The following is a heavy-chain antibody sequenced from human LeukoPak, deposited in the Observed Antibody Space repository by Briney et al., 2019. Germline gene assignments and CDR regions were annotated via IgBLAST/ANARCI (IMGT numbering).Heavy chain of an antibody. CDR2: ISWNSGAM. D-gene: IGHD6-19*01. J-gene: IGHJ4*01. CDR1: GFTFDDYA. CDR3: AKGISSGWYGDYFDS. V-gene: IGHV3-9*03. Sequence: GGSLRLSCAASGFTFDDYAMFWVRQSPGKGLEWVSGISWNSGAMGYAASVKGRFTISRDNAKNSLYLQMNSLRADDMAFYYCAKGISSGWYGDYFDSWGPGTLVTVSS.